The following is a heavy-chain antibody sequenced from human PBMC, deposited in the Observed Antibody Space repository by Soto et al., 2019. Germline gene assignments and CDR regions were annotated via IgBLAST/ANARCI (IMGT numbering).Heavy chain of an antibody. CDR3: ARRGYCSSTSCYLNSRADY. CDR2: IYPGDSDT. Sequence: PGESLKLSCKGSGYSFTSYWIGWVRQMPGKGLEWMGIIYPGDSDTRYSPSFQGQVTISADKSISTAYLQWSSLKASDTAMYYCARRGYCSSTSCYLNSRADYWGQGTLVTVSS. D-gene: IGHD2-2*01. V-gene: IGHV5-51*01. CDR1: GYSFTSYW. J-gene: IGHJ4*02.